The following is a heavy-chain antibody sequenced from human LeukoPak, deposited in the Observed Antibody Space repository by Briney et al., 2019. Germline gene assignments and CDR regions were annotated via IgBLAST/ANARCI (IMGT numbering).Heavy chain of an antibody. CDR1: GFTFSSYA. Sequence: LPGGSLRLSCAASGFTFSSYAMSWVRQAPGKGLEWVSAISGSGGSTYYADSVKGRFTISRDNSKNTLYLQMNSLRAEDTAVYYCARNWNYPPAEYFQHWGQGTLVTVSS. V-gene: IGHV3-23*01. CDR2: ISGSGGST. CDR3: ARNWNYPPAEYFQH. D-gene: IGHD1-7*01. J-gene: IGHJ1*01.